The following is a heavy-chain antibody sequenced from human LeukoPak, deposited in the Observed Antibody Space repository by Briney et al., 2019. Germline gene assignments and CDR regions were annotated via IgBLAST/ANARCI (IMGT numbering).Heavy chain of an antibody. CDR2: IWYDGRNK. Sequence: GGSLRLSCAASGFTFSSYGMHWVRQAPGRGLEWVALIWYDGRNKYYAGSVKGRFTISRDNAKNSLYLQMNSLRAEDTAVYYCARDAGFFKYFDYWGQGTLVTVSS. J-gene: IGHJ4*02. CDR3: ARDAGFFKYFDY. D-gene: IGHD3-10*01. CDR1: GFTFSSYG. V-gene: IGHV3-33*01.